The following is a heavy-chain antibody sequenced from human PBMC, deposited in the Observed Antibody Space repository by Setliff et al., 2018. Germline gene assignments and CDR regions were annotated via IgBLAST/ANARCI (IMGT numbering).Heavy chain of an antibody. J-gene: IGHJ3*02. CDR3: ARGFSYGVTTYGLDI. CDR1: GYSISSGHF. V-gene: IGHV4-38-2*01. Sequence: SETLSLTCGVSGYSISSGHFWGWIRQPPGKGLEWLGNIFHSGSTYYNPTLNSRVTMSVDTSKNQFSLMLTSVTAADTAVYYCARGFSYGVTTYGLDIWGRGTMVTVSS. CDR2: IFHSGST. D-gene: IGHD3-10*01.